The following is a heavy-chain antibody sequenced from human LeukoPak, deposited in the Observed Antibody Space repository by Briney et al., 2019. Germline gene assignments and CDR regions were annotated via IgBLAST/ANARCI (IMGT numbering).Heavy chain of an antibody. J-gene: IGHJ4*02. V-gene: IGHV4-34*01. D-gene: IGHD3-22*01. CDR1: GGSFSGYY. CDR3: ARLDYYDSSGYAEPFDY. Sequence: PSETLSLTCAVYGGSFSGYYWNWIRQPPGKGLEWIGEINHSGSTNYNASLKSRVTISVDTSKNQFSLKLSSVTAADTAVYYCARLDYYDSSGYAEPFDYWGQGTLVTVSS. CDR2: INHSGST.